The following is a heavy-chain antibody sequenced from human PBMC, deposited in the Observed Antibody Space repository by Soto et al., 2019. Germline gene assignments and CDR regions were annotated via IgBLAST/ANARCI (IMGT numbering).Heavy chain of an antibody. Sequence: PSETLSLTCAVYGGSFSGYYWSWIRQPPGKGLEWIGEINHSGSTNYNPSLKSRVTISVDTSKNQFSLKLSSVTAADTAVHYCVKGGPYSSSSNFDYWGRGTLVTVSS. J-gene: IGHJ4*02. CDR3: VKGGPYSSSSNFDY. V-gene: IGHV4-34*01. CDR2: INHSGST. CDR1: GGSFSGYY. D-gene: IGHD6-6*01.